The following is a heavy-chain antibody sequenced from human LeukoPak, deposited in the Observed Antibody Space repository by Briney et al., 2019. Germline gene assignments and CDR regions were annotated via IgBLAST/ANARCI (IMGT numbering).Heavy chain of an antibody. CDR2: IIPIFGTA. V-gene: IGHV1-69*01. CDR1: GGTFSSYA. D-gene: IGHD3-3*01. J-gene: IGHJ5*02. Sequence: GSSVKVSCKASGGTFSSYAISWVRQAPGQGLGWMGGIIPIFGTANYAQKFQGRVTITADESTSTAYMELSSLRSEDTAVYYCARDPGGDVWSGGRSESKWFDPWGQGTLVTVSS. CDR3: ARDPGGDVWSGGRSESKWFDP.